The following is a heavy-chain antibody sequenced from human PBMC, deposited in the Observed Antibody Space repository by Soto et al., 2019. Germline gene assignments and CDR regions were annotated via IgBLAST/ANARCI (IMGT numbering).Heavy chain of an antibody. V-gene: IGHV1-69*13. CDR2: IIPIFGTA. D-gene: IGHD3-22*01. J-gene: IGHJ4*02. CDR1: GGTFSMYA. CDR3: ARAAPTYYYDSSGYYYNY. Sequence: SVKVSCKASGGTFSMYAISCVRRSPLRWLDWMGGIIPIFGTANYAQKFQGRVTITADESTSTAYMELSSLRSEDTAVYYCARAAPTYYYDSSGYYYNYWGQGTLVTVSS.